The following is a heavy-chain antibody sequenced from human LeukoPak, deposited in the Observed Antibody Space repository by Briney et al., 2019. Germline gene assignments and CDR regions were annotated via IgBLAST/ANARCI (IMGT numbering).Heavy chain of an antibody. D-gene: IGHD3-22*01. Sequence: GESLKISCKGSGYSFTSYWIGWVRQMPGKGLEWMGIIYPGDSDTRYSPSFQGQVTISADKSISTAYLQWSSLKASDTAMYYCARRMDYYDSSGYRTAFDIWGQGTMVTVSS. CDR2: IYPGDSDT. V-gene: IGHV5-51*01. J-gene: IGHJ3*02. CDR3: ARRMDYYDSSGYRTAFDI. CDR1: GYSFTSYW.